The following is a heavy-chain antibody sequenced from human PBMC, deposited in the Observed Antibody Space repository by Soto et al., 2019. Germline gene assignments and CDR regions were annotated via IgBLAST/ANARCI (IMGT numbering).Heavy chain of an antibody. CDR2: FDPEDGNT. J-gene: IGHJ6*02. CDR1: GYTLTELS. D-gene: IGHD4-4*01. CDR3: ARDQWITTHAMVV. Sequence: ASVKVSCKVSGYTLTELSMHWVRQAPGKGLEWMGGFDPEDGNTKYSQKFQGRVTITRDTSASTAYMELSSLRSDDTAIYYCARDQWITTHAMVVWGPGTTVTVSS. V-gene: IGHV1-24*01.